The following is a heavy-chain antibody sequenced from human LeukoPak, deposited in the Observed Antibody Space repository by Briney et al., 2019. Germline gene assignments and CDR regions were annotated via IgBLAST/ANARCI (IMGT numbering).Heavy chain of an antibody. V-gene: IGHV1-18*01. CDR2: ISAQHGQT. D-gene: IGHD2-8*01. Sequence: ASVRVSCKTSGYSENFYGITWVRQVAGQGLEWMGWISAQHGQTEYAPNSQDRVTTTTATYTNLAYMELRSMSSDDTAVYYCAGSLGYCTSNVCYLKYWGQGTLVTVSS. J-gene: IGHJ4*02. CDR3: AGSLGYCTSNVCYLKY. CDR1: GYSENFYG.